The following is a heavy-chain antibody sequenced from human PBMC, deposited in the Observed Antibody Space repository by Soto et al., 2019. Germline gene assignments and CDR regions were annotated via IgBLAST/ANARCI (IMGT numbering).Heavy chain of an antibody. J-gene: IGHJ4*02. Sequence: ASVKVSCKASGYTFTSYGISWARQAPGQGLEWMGWISAYNGNTNYAQKLQGRVTMTTDTSTSTAYMELRSLRSDDTAVYYCARGITYYYDSSGYYPFDYWGQGTLVTVSS. CDR2: ISAYNGNT. CDR3: ARGITYYYDSSGYYPFDY. CDR1: GYTFTSYG. V-gene: IGHV1-18*04. D-gene: IGHD3-22*01.